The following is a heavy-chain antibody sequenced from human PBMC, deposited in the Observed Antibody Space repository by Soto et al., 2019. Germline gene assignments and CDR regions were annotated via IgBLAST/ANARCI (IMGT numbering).Heavy chain of an antibody. Sequence: ASLKGACKASGLRFTTYYMHWVRQAPGQGLEWMGVINPSGDATTYAQNFQGRVTLTKDTSASTVYMELSSLRSEDTAVYYCVRDWELGYWGQGTLVTSPQ. CDR1: GLRFTTYY. CDR3: VRDWELGY. CDR2: INPSGDAT. V-gene: IGHV1-46*01. J-gene: IGHJ4*02. D-gene: IGHD1-26*01.